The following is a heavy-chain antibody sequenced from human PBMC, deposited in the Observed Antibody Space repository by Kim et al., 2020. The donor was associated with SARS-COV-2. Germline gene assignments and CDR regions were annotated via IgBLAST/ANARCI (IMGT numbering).Heavy chain of an antibody. V-gene: IGHV3-49*02. CDR3: TRGPRGIAARPGGGY. J-gene: IGHJ4*02. Sequence: ASVKGRFTISRDDSKSIAYLQMNSLKTEDTAVYYCTRGPRGIAARPGGGYWGQGTLVTVSS. D-gene: IGHD6-6*01.